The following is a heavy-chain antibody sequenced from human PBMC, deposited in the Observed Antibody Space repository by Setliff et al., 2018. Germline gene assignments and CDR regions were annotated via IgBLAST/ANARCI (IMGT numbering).Heavy chain of an antibody. V-gene: IGHV1-2*02. Sequence: ASVKVSCKASGYTFTGYYMHWVRQAPGQGLEWMGWINPNSGGTNYAQKIQGRVTMTRDTSISTAYMELSRLRSDDTAVYYCARGGGSSSWYDAFDIWGQGTMVTVSS. CDR1: GYTFTGYY. D-gene: IGHD6-13*01. CDR3: ARGGGSSSWYDAFDI. CDR2: INPNSGGT. J-gene: IGHJ3*02.